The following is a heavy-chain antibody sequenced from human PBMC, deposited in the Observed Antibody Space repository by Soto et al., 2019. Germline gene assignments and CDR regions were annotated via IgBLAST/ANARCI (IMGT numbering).Heavy chain of an antibody. D-gene: IGHD5-12*01. J-gene: IGHJ6*02. CDR3: EKDRDIEDRLEGGLYYPSIEV. CDR1: GFPFGTFT. V-gene: IGHV3-23*01. CDR2: ITDFGDPT. Sequence: GWAMGLSWGASGFPFGTFTVNRVLKAPGTGLEWVPTITDFGDPTCYADSVKGDFPHSRYNSKNTLFLQMNSPRAEDTARYYCEKDRDIEDRLEGGLYYPSIEVWAQGIRVT.